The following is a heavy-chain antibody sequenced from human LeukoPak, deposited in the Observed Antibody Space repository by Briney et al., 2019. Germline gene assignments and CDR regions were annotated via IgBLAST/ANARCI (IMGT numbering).Heavy chain of an antibody. CDR3: ARASAQYCSSTSCYEHYYYYYMDV. CDR1: GGSISSYY. Sequence: PSETLSLTCTVSGGSISSYYWSWIRQPPGKGLEWIGYIYYSGSTSYNPSLKSRVTISVDTSKNQFSLKLSSVTAADTAVYYCARASAQYCSSTSCYEHYYYYYMDVWGKGTTVTVSS. D-gene: IGHD2-2*01. CDR2: IYYSGST. V-gene: IGHV4-59*01. J-gene: IGHJ6*03.